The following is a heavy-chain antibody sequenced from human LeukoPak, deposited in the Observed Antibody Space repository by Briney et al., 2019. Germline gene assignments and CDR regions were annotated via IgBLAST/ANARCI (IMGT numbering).Heavy chain of an antibody. CDR2: LSPTSGNT. CDR1: GYTFTTYD. V-gene: IGHV1-8*01. CDR3: VSGEAIVGSY. J-gene: IGHJ4*02. Sequence: ASVKVSCKASGYTFTTYDINWVRQAPGQGLEWLGWLSPTSGNTGYAQKFQGRVTMTRDTSTSTVYMELSSLTSDDTAVYYCVSGEAIVGSYWGQGTLVTVSS. D-gene: IGHD1-26*01.